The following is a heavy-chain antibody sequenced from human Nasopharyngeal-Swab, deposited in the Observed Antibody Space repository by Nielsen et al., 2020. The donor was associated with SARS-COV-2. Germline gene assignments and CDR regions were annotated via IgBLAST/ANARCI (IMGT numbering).Heavy chain of an antibody. D-gene: IGHD2-2*01. CDR3: ARGISGVVPAPILGVGPYYHYYSMDV. V-gene: IGHV4-34*01. CDR1: GGSFSGYY. CDR2: INHSGST. J-gene: IGHJ6*03. Sequence: SETLSLTCAVYGGSFSGYYGSWIRQPPGKGLEWIGEINHSGSTNYIPSLKSRVTISVDTSKNQFSLKVTSVTAADTAVYYCARGISGVVPAPILGVGPYYHYYSMDVWGKGTTVTVSS.